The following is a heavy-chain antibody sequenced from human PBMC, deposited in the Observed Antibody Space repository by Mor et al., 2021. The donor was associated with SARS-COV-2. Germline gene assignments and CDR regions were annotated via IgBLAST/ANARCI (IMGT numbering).Heavy chain of an antibody. V-gene: IGHV1-18*01. Sequence: RRAPGPGREWMGWISASNGNTKYAQKFQGRVTMTTDRSTSTAYMELRSLTSDDTAVYYCAREECSGTSCYPGNPWGQGTLVTVSS. CDR3: AREECSGTSCYPGNP. D-gene: IGHD2-2*01. J-gene: IGHJ5*02. CDR2: ISASNGNT.